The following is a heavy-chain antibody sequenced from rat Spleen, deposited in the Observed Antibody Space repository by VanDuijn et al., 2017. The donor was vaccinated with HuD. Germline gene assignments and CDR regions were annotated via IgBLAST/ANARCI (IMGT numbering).Heavy chain of an antibody. Sequence: EVQLQESGPGLVKPSQSLSLTCSVTGYSITSNYWGWIRIFPGNKLEWMGYINTAGSTNYNPSLKSRISITRDTSQNQFFLQLNSVTTEDTATYYCARYRFTTDYSFAYWGQGTLVTVSS. V-gene: IGHV3-1*01. J-gene: IGHJ3*01. D-gene: IGHD1-6*01. CDR1: GYSITSNY. CDR2: INTAGST. CDR3: ARYRFTTDYSFAY.